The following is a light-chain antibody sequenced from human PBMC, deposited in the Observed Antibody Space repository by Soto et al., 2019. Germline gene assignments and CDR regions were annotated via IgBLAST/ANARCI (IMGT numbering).Light chain of an antibody. V-gene: IGLV2-14*03. CDR1: SSDVGAYNF. CDR2: NVY. J-gene: IGLJ1*01. CDR3: SAYTVSRTYV. Sequence: QSVLTQPASVSGSPGQSITISCTGTSSDVGAYNFVSWHQQHPGKAPKLMIYNVYDRPSGISYRFSGSKSGNTASLTISGLQGEDVADYYCSAYTVSRTYVFGTGTRSPS.